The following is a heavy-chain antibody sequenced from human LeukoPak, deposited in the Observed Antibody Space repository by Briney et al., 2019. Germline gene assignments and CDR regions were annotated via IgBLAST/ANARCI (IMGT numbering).Heavy chain of an antibody. V-gene: IGHV3-48*02. J-gene: IGHJ4*02. CDR3: ASPHSGYG. D-gene: IGHD5-12*01. Sequence: GGSLRLSCAASAFTFSSHSMNWVRQAPGKGLEWVSYISGSGNTKYYADSVKGRFTISRDNAKNSLYLQMNSLRDEDTAVYYCASPHSGYGWGQGTLVTVSS. CDR2: ISGSGNTK. CDR1: AFTFSSHS.